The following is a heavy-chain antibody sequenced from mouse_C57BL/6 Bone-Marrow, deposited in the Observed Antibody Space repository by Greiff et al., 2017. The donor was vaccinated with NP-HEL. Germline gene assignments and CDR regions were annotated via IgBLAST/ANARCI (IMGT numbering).Heavy chain of an antibody. Sequence: VQLHESGAELVMPGASVKLSCKASGYTFTSYWMHWVKQRPGQGLEWIGEIDPSDSYTNYNQKFKGKSTLTVDKSSSTAYMQLSSLTSEDSAVYYCARETVVAYYYAMDYWGQGTSVTVSS. CDR1: GYTFTSYW. CDR2: IDPSDSYT. CDR3: ARETVVAYYYAMDY. J-gene: IGHJ4*01. D-gene: IGHD1-1*01. V-gene: IGHV1-69*01.